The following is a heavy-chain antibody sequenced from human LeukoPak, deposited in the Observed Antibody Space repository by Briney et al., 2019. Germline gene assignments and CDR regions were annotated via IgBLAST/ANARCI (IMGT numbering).Heavy chain of an antibody. CDR1: GFTFSRFG. CDR3: AKVFFMDY. Sequence: GGSLRLSCAASGFTFSRFGMSWVRQAPGKGLEWVSAISVSGGSTNYADSVKGRFTISRDNSKNTLYLQMNSLRAEDTAVYYCAKVFFMDYWGQGTLVTVSS. J-gene: IGHJ4*01. V-gene: IGHV3-23*01. CDR2: ISVSGGST. D-gene: IGHD2-8*01.